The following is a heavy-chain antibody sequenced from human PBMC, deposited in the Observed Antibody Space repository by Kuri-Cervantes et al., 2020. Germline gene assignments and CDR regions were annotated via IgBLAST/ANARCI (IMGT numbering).Heavy chain of an antibody. J-gene: IGHJ6*02. D-gene: IGHD3-10*01. CDR2: ISWNSGSI. CDR1: GFTFDDYA. V-gene: IGHV3-9*01. Sequence: SLKISCAASGFTFDDYAMHWVRQAPGKGLEWVSGISWNSGSIGYADSVKGRFTISRDNAKNSLYLQMNSLRAEDTAVYYCARARWFGELFHQKSYGMDVWGQGTTVTVSS. CDR3: ARARWFGELFHQKSYGMDV.